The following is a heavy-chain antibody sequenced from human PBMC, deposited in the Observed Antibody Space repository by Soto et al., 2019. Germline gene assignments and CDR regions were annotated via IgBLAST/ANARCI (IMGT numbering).Heavy chain of an antibody. CDR3: AREIAVTGNDAFDT. J-gene: IGHJ3*02. CDR1: GGIFSSYA. D-gene: IGHD3-22*01. Sequence: QVQLVQSGAEVKRPGSSVKVSCKASGGIFSSYAFSWVRQAPGQGLEWVGGIIPIFGTANYAQKLQGRVTITADESTRTVYMELSSLRSEDTALYYCAREIAVTGNDAFDTWGQGTMVTVSS. V-gene: IGHV1-69*01. CDR2: IIPIFGTA.